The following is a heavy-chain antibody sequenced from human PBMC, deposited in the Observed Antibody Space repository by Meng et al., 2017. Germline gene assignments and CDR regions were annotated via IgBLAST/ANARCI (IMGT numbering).Heavy chain of an antibody. CDR2: ISAYNGNT. CDR3: ARGFFSRYYDSSGYVAGY. Sequence: ASVKVSCKASGYTFTSYGISWVRQAPGQGLEWMGWISAYNGNTNYAQKLQGRVTMTTDTSTSTAYMELRSLRSEDTAVYYCARGFFSRYYDSSGYVAGYWGQGTLVTVSS. V-gene: IGHV1-18*01. J-gene: IGHJ4*02. D-gene: IGHD3-22*01. CDR1: GYTFTSYG.